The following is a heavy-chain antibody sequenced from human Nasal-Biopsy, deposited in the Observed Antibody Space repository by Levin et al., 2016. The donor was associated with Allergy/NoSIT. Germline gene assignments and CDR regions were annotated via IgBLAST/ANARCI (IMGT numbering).Heavy chain of an antibody. Sequence: GESLKISCSASGFILSDYTMNWVRQAPGKGLEWVASITGSTNHIYYGDSVKGRFTFSRGNAKNSLYLQMNSLRAEDTAAYYCARDAYGSGWFVETLDHWGQGTLVTVSS. J-gene: IGHJ4*02. CDR1: GFILSDYT. V-gene: IGHV3-21*01. D-gene: IGHD6-19*01. CDR3: ARDAYGSGWFVETLDH. CDR2: ITGSTNHI.